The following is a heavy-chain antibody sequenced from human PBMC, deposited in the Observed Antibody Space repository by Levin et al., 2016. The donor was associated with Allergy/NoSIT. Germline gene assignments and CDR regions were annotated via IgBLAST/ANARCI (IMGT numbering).Heavy chain of an antibody. D-gene: IGHD3-3*01. CDR3: AKDSRFLEWLLPAEYFQH. J-gene: IGHJ1*01. V-gene: IGHV3-30*18. CDR2: ISYDGSNK. Sequence: WIRQPPGKGLEWVAVISYDGSNKYYADSVKGRFTISRDNSKNTLYLQMNSLRAEDTAVYYCAKDSRFLEWLLPAEYFQHWGQGTLVTV.